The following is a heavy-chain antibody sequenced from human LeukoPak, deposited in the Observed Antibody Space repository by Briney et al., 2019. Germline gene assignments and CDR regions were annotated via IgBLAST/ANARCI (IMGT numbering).Heavy chain of an antibody. CDR3: ARGGRHGYRYELFDY. V-gene: IGHV3-48*03. CDR2: INDVGTTK. Sequence: GGSLRLSCEASEFVFSSYEMDWVRQAPGKGLEWVSYINDVGTTKYYADSVRGRFTISRDNARNSLYLQLNSLTAEDTAIYYCARGGRHGYRYELFDYWGRGTRVTVSS. CDR1: EFVFSSYE. J-gene: IGHJ4*02. D-gene: IGHD3-16*02.